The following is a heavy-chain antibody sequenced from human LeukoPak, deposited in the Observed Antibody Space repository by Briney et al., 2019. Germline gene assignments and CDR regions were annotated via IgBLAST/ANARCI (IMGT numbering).Heavy chain of an antibody. CDR3: ARGPDPALWFGESQAYYYYGMDV. J-gene: IGHJ6*02. D-gene: IGHD3-10*01. Sequence: GASVKVSCKASGYTFTSYDINWVRQATGQGLEWMGWMNPNSGNTGYAQKFQGRVTMTRNTSISTAYMELSSLRSEDTAVYYCARGPDPALWFGESQAYYYYGMDVWGQGTTVTVSS. CDR2: MNPNSGNT. CDR1: GYTFTSYD. V-gene: IGHV1-8*01.